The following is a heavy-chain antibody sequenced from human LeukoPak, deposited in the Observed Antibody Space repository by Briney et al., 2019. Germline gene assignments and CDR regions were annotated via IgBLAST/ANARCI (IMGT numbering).Heavy chain of an antibody. Sequence: GGSLRLSCAASGFTFSSYSMNWVRQAPGKGLEWVSSISSSSSYIYYADSVKGRFTISRDDSENTLYLQMNSLRAEDTAVYYCAFETHNWNDVTPGVGYWGQGTLVTVSS. D-gene: IGHD1-1*01. V-gene: IGHV3-21*04. CDR1: GFTFSSYS. CDR3: AFETHNWNDVTPGVGY. J-gene: IGHJ4*02. CDR2: ISSSSSYI.